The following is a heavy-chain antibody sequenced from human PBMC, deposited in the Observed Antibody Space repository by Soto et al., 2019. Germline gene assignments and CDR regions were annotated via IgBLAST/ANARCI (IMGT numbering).Heavy chain of an antibody. D-gene: IGHD3-9*01. J-gene: IGHJ6*02. V-gene: IGHV1-18*01. CDR1: GYTLTSYG. Sequence: ASVKVSCKASGYTLTSYGISWVRQAPGQGLEWMGWISVYNGDTNHAQKFQGRVIMTTDTSTSTAFMELRTLRSDDTAVYYCATTTGYSYHYYGMDVWGQGXTVTVYS. CDR2: ISVYNGDT. CDR3: ATTTGYSYHYYGMDV.